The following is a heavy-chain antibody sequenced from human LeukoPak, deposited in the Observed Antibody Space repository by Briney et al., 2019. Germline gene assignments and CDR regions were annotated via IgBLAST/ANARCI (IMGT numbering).Heavy chain of an antibody. CDR1: GGSISSYY. Sequence: SETLSLTCTVSGGSISSYYWSWIRQPPGKGLEWIGHIFYTGSTNCNPSLKSRVTISVDTFKNQFSLKLSSMTAADTAVYYCARGDSSSWYGNYWGQGTLVTVSS. CDR3: ARGDSSSWYGNY. J-gene: IGHJ4*02. D-gene: IGHD6-13*01. V-gene: IGHV4-59*01. CDR2: IFYTGST.